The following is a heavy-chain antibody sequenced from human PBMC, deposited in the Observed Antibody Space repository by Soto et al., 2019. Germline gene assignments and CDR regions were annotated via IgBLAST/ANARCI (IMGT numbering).Heavy chain of an antibody. V-gene: IGHV4-59*01. J-gene: IGHJ6*02. CDR1: GGSISSYY. D-gene: IGHD6-13*01. Sequence: SETLSLTCTVSGGSISSYYWSWIRQPPGKGLEWIGYIYYSGSTNYNPSLKSRVTISVDTSKNQFSLKLSSVTAADTAVYYCARDSGSSSWYGMDVWGQGNTVT. CDR2: IYYSGST. CDR3: ARDSGSSSWYGMDV.